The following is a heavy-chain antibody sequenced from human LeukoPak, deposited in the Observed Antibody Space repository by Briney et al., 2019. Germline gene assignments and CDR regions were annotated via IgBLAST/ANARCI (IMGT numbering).Heavy chain of an antibody. CDR2: IHYNGNN. CDR1: GGSISIRSYS. Sequence: SETLSLTCTVSGGSISIRSYSWAWIRQSPGKGLEWIGVIHYNGNNYYNPSLKSRVTMSVDTSRMQFSLKLTSLTAADTAVYYCARQPTGHPNWFDPWGQGTLVTVSS. CDR3: ARQPTGHPNWFDP. V-gene: IGHV4-39*01. D-gene: IGHD2-8*02. J-gene: IGHJ5*02.